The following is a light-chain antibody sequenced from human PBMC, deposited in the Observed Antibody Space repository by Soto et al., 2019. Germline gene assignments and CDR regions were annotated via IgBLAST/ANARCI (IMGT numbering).Light chain of an antibody. V-gene: IGKV1-8*01. J-gene: IGKJ3*01. CDR2: GAS. CDR3: QQYSNYPFT. CDR1: QAISSY. Sequence: AIRMTQSPSSFAASTGDRVTITCRASQAISSYLAWYQQKPGKAPKLLIYGASSLQSGVPSRFSGSESGADFTLTISSLQSEDFATYYCQQYSNYPFTFGPGTKVDVK.